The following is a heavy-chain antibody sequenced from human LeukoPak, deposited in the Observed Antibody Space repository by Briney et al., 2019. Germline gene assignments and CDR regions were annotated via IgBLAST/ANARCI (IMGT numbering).Heavy chain of an antibody. CDR1: GFTFSSYE. Sequence: GGSLRLSCAASGFTFSSYEMNWVRQAPGKGLEWVSYISSSGSTIYYADSVKGRFTISRDNAKNSLYLQMNSLRAEDTAVYYCARANGWYYLDIWGQGTMVTVSS. D-gene: IGHD6-19*01. V-gene: IGHV3-48*03. J-gene: IGHJ3*02. CDR2: ISSSGSTI. CDR3: ARANGWYYLDI.